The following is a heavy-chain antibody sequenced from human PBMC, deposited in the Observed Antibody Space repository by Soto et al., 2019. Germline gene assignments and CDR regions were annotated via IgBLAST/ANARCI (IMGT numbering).Heavy chain of an antibody. V-gene: IGHV2-70*12. CDR3: AHIRGAGAYYYYPMDV. D-gene: IGHD3-10*01. J-gene: IGHJ6*02. CDR2: IDWDDDK. CDR1: GFSLTTLGMC. Sequence: PTLVNPRQTLTLTCTFSGFSLTTLGMCVSWIRQPPGKALEWLAVIDWDDDKYYSTSLKTRLSISMDTSKNQVVLEMTNVAPVDTATYYCAHIRGAGAYYYYPMDVWGQGTTVTVSS.